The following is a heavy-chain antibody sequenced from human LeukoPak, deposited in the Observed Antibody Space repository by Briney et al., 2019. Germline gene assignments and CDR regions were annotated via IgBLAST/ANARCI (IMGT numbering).Heavy chain of an antibody. V-gene: IGHV3-23*01. CDR1: GFTFSSCA. Sequence: RGSLRLSCAASGFTFSSCAMSWVRQAPGKGLEWVSAFSGSGDSTYYGDSVKGRFTISRDNSKNTLYLQMNSLRAEDTAVYYCAKHWELARVWDYWGQGTLVTVCS. D-gene: IGHD5-24*01. CDR2: FSGSGDST. J-gene: IGHJ4*02. CDR3: AKHWELARVWDY.